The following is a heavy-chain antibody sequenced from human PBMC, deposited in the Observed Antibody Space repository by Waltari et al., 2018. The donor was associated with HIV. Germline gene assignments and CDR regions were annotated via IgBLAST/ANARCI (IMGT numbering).Heavy chain of an antibody. J-gene: IGHJ4*02. CDR2: RKQDGSEK. V-gene: IGHV3-7*04. CDR3: ARVTMIVVVTPYYFDY. CDR1: GFTFSSYW. Sequence: EVQLVESGGGLVQPGGSLRLSCAASGFTFSSYWMSWVRQAPGRGREWVANRKQDGSEKYYVDSLKGRFTISRDNAKNSLYLQMNSLRAEDTAVYYCARVTMIVVVTPYYFDYWGQGTLVTVSS. D-gene: IGHD3-22*01.